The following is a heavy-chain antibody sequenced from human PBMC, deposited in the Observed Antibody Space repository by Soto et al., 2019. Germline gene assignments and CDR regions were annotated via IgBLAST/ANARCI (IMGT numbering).Heavy chain of an antibody. Sequence: ETLSLTFAVYGGSFSGYYWSWIRHPPGKGLEWIGEINHSGSTNYNPSLKSRVTISVDTSKNQFSLKLSSVTAADTAVYYCAGRLSSSSTSNWFDPWGQGTLVTVSS. CDR1: GGSFSGYY. CDR2: INHSGST. V-gene: IGHV4-34*01. CDR3: AGRLSSSSTSNWFDP. D-gene: IGHD6-13*01. J-gene: IGHJ5*02.